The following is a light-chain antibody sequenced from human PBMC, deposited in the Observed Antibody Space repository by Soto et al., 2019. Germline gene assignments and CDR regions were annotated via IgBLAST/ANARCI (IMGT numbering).Light chain of an antibody. Sequence: DIPMPQSPATLSASVGDRVTITCRASQSMNDWLAWVQQKPGKAPKVLIYDASSLPRGVPSRFSGSGSGTEFTLTIDGLQPNDVATSYCLRYNAFSQTFGQGNKVEL. CDR1: QSMNDW. CDR2: DAS. V-gene: IGKV1-5*01. J-gene: IGKJ1*01. CDR3: LRYNAFSQT.